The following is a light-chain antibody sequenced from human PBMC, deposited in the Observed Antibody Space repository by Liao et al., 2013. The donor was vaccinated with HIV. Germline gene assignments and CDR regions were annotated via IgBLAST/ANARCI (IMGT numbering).Light chain of an antibody. Sequence: SYELTQAPSVSVSPGQTASITCSGDKLGDKYACWYQQKPGQSPVLVIYQDTNRPSGIPERFSGSNSGNTATLTISRVEAGDEADYYCQVWDSSSDHPYVFGTGTKVTVL. V-gene: IGLV3-1*01. J-gene: IGLJ1*01. CDR3: QVWDSSSDHPYV. CDR1: KLGDKY. CDR2: QDT.